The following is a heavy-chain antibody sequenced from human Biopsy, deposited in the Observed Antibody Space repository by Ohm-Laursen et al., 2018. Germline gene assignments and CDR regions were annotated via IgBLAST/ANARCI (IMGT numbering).Heavy chain of an antibody. CDR1: GDSVSSGSFY. J-gene: IGHJ4*02. V-gene: IGHV4-61*01. CDR3: ARGMRSSGWPYFDS. Sequence: GTLSLTCTVSGDSVSSGSFYWTWIRQPPGQGLEYIGYIYDRGNTANYNPSLESRVTMSVDMPKNQFSLKLSSVTAADTAIYYCARGMRSSGWPYFDSWGQGTLVTVSS. D-gene: IGHD6-19*01. CDR2: IYDRGNTA.